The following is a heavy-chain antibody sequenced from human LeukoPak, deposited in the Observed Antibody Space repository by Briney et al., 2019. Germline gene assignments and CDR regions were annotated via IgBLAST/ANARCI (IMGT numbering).Heavy chain of an antibody. Sequence: SETLSLTCAVYGGSFSGYYWSWIRQPPGTGLEWIGEINHSGSTNYNPSLKSRVTISVDTSKNQFSLKLSSVTAADTAVYYCARGPPRWGYCSSTSCYTVDYWGQGTLVTLSS. D-gene: IGHD2-2*02. CDR2: INHSGST. CDR1: GGSFSGYY. CDR3: ARGPPRWGYCSSTSCYTVDY. J-gene: IGHJ4*02. V-gene: IGHV4-34*01.